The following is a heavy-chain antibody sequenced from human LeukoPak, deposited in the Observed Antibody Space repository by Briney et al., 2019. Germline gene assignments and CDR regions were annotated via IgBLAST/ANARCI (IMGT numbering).Heavy chain of an antibody. V-gene: IGHV3-48*01. CDR2: ISSSSSTI. J-gene: IGHJ4*02. D-gene: IGHD3-9*01. CDR3: ASSSTYYDILTGGLFDY. Sequence: PGGSLRLSCAASGFTVSSNYMSWVRQAPGKGLEWVSYISSSSSTIYYADSVKGRFTISRDNAKNSLYLQMNSLRAEDTAVYYCASSSTYYDILTGGLFDYWGQGTLVTVSS. CDR1: GFTVSSNY.